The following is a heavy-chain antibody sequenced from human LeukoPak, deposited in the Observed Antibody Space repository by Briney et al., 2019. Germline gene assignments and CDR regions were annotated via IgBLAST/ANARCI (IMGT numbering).Heavy chain of an antibody. CDR3: ARRGYSYGTYYFDY. V-gene: IGHV4-39*01. CDR1: GGSISSSSYY. J-gene: IGHJ4*02. CDR2: IYYSGST. Sequence: PSETLSLTCTVSGGSISSSSYYRGRIRQPPGKGLEWIGSIYYSGSTYYNPSLKSRVTISVDTSKNQFSLKLSSVTAADTAVNYCARRGYSYGTYYFDYWGQGTLVTVSS. D-gene: IGHD5-18*01.